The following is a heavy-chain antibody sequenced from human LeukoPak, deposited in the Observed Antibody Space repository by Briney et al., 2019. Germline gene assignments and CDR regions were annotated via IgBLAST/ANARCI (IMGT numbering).Heavy chain of an antibody. J-gene: IGHJ3*02. V-gene: IGHV1-69*13. CDR3: ARGNGRITIFGEWLLVAFDI. CDR2: IIPIFGTA. Sequence: SVKVSXKASGGTFSSYAISWVRQAPGQGLEWMGGIIPIFGTANYAQKFQGRVTITADESTSTAYMELSSLRSEDTAVYYCARGNGRITIFGEWLLVAFDIWGQGTMVTVSS. D-gene: IGHD3-3*01. CDR1: GGTFSSYA.